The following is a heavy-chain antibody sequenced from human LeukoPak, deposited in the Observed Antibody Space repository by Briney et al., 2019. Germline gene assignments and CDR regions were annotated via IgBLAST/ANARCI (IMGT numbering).Heavy chain of an antibody. CDR2: IYNSGTT. J-gene: IGHJ4*02. CDR1: GGSISSGGYY. D-gene: IGHD5-12*01. CDR3: ARQGGSVLHYSDY. Sequence: PSETLSLTCTVSGGSISSGGYYWTWIRQYPGKGLEWIGYIYNSGTTYYNPSLQSRVTISGDTSKNQFSLKLSSVTAADTAVYYCARQGGSVLHYSDYWGQGTLVTVSS. V-gene: IGHV4-31*03.